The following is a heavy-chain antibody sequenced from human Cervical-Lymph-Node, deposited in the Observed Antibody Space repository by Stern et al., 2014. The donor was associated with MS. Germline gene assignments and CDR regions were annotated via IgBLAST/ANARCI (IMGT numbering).Heavy chain of an antibody. CDR2: IIPIFGTA. J-gene: IGHJ6*02. CDR1: GGTFSSYA. D-gene: IGHD3-22*01. V-gene: IGHV1-69*01. CDR3: ARGYDSSGYYLGYYGMDV. Sequence: QVQLVQSGAEVKKPGSSVKVSCKASGGTFSSYAISWVRQAPGQGLEWMGGIIPIFGTAHYAQKFQGRVTITADESTSTAYMELSSLRSEDTAVYYCARGYDSSGYYLGYYGMDVWGQGTTVTVSS.